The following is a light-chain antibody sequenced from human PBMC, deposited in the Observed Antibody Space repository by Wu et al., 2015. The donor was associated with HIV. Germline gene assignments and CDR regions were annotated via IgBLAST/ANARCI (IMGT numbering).Light chain of an antibody. CDR1: QSVPAVT. J-gene: IGKJ2*03. V-gene: IGKV3-20*01. CDR2: CS. Sequence: SCRASQSVPAVTYWYQQNWPGSQGRHLWCSQATGIQTGFSGSASGTDFTLTISRLEPEDFAVYYCQQYDRSPPLYSFGQGTKLEIK. CDR3: QQYDRSPPLYS.